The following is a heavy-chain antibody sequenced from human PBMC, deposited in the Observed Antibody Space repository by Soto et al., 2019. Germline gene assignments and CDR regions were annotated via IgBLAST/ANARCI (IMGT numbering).Heavy chain of an antibody. J-gene: IGHJ4*02. CDR2: ISKSDYA. Sequence: GGSLRLSCTVSGFAFNNYGINWVRQAPGKGLEWVSSISKSDYAYYSDPVKGRFAISRDNAKSSVSLQMNTLRVEDTAVYYCAREDSIIIPAVSDFWGQGTLVTVSS. CDR3: AREDSIIIPAVSDF. CDR1: GFAFNNYG. D-gene: IGHD2-2*01. V-gene: IGHV3-21*01.